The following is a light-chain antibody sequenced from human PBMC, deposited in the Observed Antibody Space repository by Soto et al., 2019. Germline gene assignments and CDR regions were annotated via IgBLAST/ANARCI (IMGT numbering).Light chain of an antibody. V-gene: IGLV2-14*01. J-gene: IGLJ1*01. Sequence: QSALTQPASVSGSPRQSITISCNGTSSDVGGYNYVSWYQQHPGKAPKLMIYDVSNRPSGVSNRFSGSKSGNTASLTISGLQAEDEADYYCSSYTSSSTYVFGTGTKLTVL. CDR2: DVS. CDR3: SSYTSSSTYV. CDR1: SSDVGGYNY.